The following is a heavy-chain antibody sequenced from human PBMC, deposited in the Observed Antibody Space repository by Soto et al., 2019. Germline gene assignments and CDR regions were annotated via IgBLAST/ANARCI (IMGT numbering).Heavy chain of an antibody. V-gene: IGHV4-34*01. Sequence: SETLSLTCAVYGGSFSGYYWTWIRQPPGKGLEWIGEITHSGSTNYNPSLRSRVTISVDTSKNQFSLNLNSVTAADTAVYYCARSSVRGWSYWGQGTLVTVSS. J-gene: IGHJ4*02. D-gene: IGHD3-10*02. CDR2: ITHSGST. CDR3: ARSSVRGWSY. CDR1: GGSFSGYY.